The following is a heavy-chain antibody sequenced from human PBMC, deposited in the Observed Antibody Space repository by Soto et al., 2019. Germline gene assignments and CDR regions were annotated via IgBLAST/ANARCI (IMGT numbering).Heavy chain of an antibody. Sequence: QVQLVQSGAEVKKPGSSVKVSCKASGGTFSSYAISWVRQAPGQGLEWMGGIIPIFGTANYAQKLQGRVTITADESPSTAYMELSILRSEGTAVYYCARGREMATTHDAFDIWGQGTMVTVSS. CDR2: IIPIFGTA. V-gene: IGHV1-69*12. J-gene: IGHJ3*02. D-gene: IGHD5-12*01. CDR1: GGTFSSYA. CDR3: ARGREMATTHDAFDI.